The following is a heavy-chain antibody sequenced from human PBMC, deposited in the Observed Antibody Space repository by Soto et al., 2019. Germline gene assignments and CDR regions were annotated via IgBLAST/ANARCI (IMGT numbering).Heavy chain of an antibody. J-gene: IGHJ4*02. CDR2: IVPIFVTA. Sequence: SVKVSCKASGGTFSSYAISWVRQAPGQRLEWMGGIVPIFVTANYAQKFQGRVTITADESTRTAYMELSSLRSEDTAVYYCARERGGDGKSFYFDYWGQGTLVTVSS. V-gene: IGHV1-69*13. CDR3: ARERGGDGKSFYFDY. CDR1: GGTFSSYA. D-gene: IGHD2-21*01.